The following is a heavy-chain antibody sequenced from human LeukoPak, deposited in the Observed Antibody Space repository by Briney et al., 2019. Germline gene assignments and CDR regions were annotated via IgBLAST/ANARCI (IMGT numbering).Heavy chain of an antibody. CDR3: AKEMTTVTTFSLDY. CDR1: GFTFSSYG. CDR2: ISYDGSNK. D-gene: IGHD4-17*01. Sequence: GRSLRLSCAASGFTFSSYGMHWVRQAPGKGLEWVAVISYDGSNKYYAGSVKGRFTISRDNSKNTLYLQMNSLRAEDTAVYYCAKEMTTVTTFSLDYWGQGTLVTVSS. J-gene: IGHJ4*02. V-gene: IGHV3-30*18.